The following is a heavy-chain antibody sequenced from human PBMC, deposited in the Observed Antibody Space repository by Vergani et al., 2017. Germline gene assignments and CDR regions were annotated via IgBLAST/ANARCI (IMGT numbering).Heavy chain of an antibody. CDR1: GYSFTNNW. CDR2: IHPADSDT. CDR3: ARLYGRDSSGSKYFDY. J-gene: IGHJ4*02. D-gene: IGHD3-22*01. V-gene: IGHV5-51*01. Sequence: VQVVQSGAEVKKPGESLKISCQISGYSFTNNWIGWVRQMPGKGLEWMGIIHPADSDTRYSPSFQGQVTISVDKSISTAYLQRSSLRASDSAMYYCARLYGRDSSGSKYFDYWGQGTLVTVSS.